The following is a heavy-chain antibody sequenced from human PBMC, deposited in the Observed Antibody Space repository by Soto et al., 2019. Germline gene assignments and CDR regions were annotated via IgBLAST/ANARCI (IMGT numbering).Heavy chain of an antibody. J-gene: IGHJ4*02. V-gene: IGHV3-7*01. CDR1: GFTFRNYW. Sequence: EVQLVESGGGLVQPGGSLRLSCVASGFTFRNYWMSWLRQAPGKGLEWVANTNQDGRERYSVDSVKGRFTISRDNAKYSMHLQMNSLRAEDTAVYYCARDGSGYSTDWGQGTLVTVSS. D-gene: IGHD5-18*01. CDR3: ARDGSGYSTD. CDR2: TNQDGRER.